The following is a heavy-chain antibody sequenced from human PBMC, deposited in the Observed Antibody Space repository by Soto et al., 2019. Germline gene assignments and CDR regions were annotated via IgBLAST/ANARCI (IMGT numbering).Heavy chain of an antibody. D-gene: IGHD2-2*01. J-gene: IGHJ4*02. CDR2: ISVNGDDT. CDR3: AKDVESAVVIVPAAKPFDY. Sequence: EVLLLESGGGLVQPGGSLRLSCTVSGFNVRTYVISRLRQAPGKGLEWVSAISVNGDDTYYADSVKGRFTISKDNSRNTLYLQMKSVRAEDTALYYCAKDVESAVVIVPAAKPFDYWGQGTLVTVSS. CDR1: GFNVRTYV. V-gene: IGHV3-23*01.